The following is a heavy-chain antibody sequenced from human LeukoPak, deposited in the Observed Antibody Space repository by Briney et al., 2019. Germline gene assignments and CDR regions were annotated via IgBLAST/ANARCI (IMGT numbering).Heavy chain of an antibody. V-gene: IGHV3-7*03. CDR2: IKEDGSKK. J-gene: IGHJ4*02. CDR3: RGYYSYGPNDFDY. D-gene: IGHD5-18*01. CDR1: GFTFSRYW. Sequence: PGGSLRLSCAASGFTFSRYWMTWVRQAPGKGLEWVANIKEDGSKKNYVDSVKGRFTISRDNAKNSLYLQMNSLRAEDTAVYYCRGYYSYGPNDFDYWGQGTLVTVSS.